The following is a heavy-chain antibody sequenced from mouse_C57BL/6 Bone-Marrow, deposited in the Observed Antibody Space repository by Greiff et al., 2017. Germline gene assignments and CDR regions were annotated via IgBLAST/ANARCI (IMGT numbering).Heavy chain of an antibody. CDR3: ARGDTIIKDYFDY. J-gene: IGHJ2*01. CDR1: GYTFTSYW. Sequence: VKLQQPGAELVMPGASVKLSCKASGYTFTSYWMHWVKQRPGKGLEWIGEIDPSDSYTTYNQKFKGKSTLTVDKSSSTAYMQLSSLTADDSAVYYCARGDTIIKDYFDYWGQGTTLSVSS. D-gene: IGHD2-4*01. CDR2: IDPSDSYT. V-gene: IGHV1-69*01.